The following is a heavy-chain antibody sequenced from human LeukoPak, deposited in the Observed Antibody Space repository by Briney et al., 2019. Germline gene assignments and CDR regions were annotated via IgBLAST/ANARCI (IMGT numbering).Heavy chain of an antibody. J-gene: IGHJ4*02. V-gene: IGHV3-66*02. CDR3: ARDPNRDGLAPYDY. D-gene: IGHD3-10*01. Sequence: GGSLRLSCAASGFTVSSNYMSWVRQAPGKGLEWVSVIYSGGSTYYADSVKGRFTISRDNSKNTLYLQMNSLRAEDTAVYYCARDPNRDGLAPYDYWGQGTLVTVSS. CDR1: GFTVSSNY. CDR2: IYSGGST.